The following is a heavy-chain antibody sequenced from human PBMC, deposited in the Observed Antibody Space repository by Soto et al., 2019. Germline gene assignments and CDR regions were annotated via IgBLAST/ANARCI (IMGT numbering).Heavy chain of an antibody. V-gene: IGHV3-23*01. D-gene: IGHD1-20*01. Sequence: EVQLLESGGGLVQPGGSLKLSCAASGFTFNNHAMTCVRQAPGKGLEWVSAMSGGVSTYYADSVKGRFTISRDNSKNALYLQMNNVRLGDTAVYYCARDYNGNRNFDYWGQGTLVTVSS. J-gene: IGHJ4*02. CDR2: MSGGVST. CDR1: GFTFNNHA. CDR3: ARDYNGNRNFDY.